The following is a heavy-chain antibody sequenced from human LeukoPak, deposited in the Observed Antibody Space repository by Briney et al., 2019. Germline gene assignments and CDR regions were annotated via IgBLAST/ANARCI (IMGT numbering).Heavy chain of an antibody. CDR3: AKGLGTGSVLARPLHY. V-gene: IGHV3-30*18. J-gene: IGHJ4*02. CDR2: ISSDGYRS. CDR1: GFPFSTYD. Sequence: GGSLRLSCAASGFPFSTYDMHWVRQAPDKGLQWVAVISSDGYRSDYPDSVRGRFTISRDNFKNTVDLQMISVTAEDTAMYFCAKGLGTGSVLARPLHYWGQGTLVTVSS. D-gene: IGHD3-10*01.